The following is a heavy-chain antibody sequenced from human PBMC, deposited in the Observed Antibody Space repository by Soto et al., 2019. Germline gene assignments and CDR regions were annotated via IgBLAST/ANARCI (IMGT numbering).Heavy chain of an antibody. CDR2: INPNSGGT. CDR1: GYTFTGYY. CDR3: AGSVVPAAMPGSPMEVNWFDP. D-gene: IGHD2-2*01. J-gene: IGHJ5*02. Sequence: QVQLVQSGAEVKKPGASVKVSCKASGYTFTGYYMHWVRQAPGQGLEWMGWINPNSGGTNYAQKFQGWVTMTRDTSISTAYMELSRLRSDDTAVYYCAGSVVPAAMPGSPMEVNWFDPWGQGTLVTVSS. V-gene: IGHV1-2*04.